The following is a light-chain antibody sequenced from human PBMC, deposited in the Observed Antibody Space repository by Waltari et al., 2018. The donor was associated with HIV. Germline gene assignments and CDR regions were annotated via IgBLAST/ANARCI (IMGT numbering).Light chain of an antibody. Sequence: EIVMTQSPATLSVVPGERPTLSCRASQSVSNNLAWYQQKPGQAPRLLIHGASTRATGVPARFSGSGSGTEFTLTITGLKSEDFALYYCQQYNNWPRTFGQGTKVEI. CDR2: GAS. J-gene: IGKJ1*01. CDR3: QQYNNWPRT. V-gene: IGKV3-15*01. CDR1: QSVSNN.